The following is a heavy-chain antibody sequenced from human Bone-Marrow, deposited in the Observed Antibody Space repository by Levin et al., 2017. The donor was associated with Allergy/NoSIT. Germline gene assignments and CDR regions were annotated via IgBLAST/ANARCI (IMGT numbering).Heavy chain of an antibody. CDR3: AKAGRGDAHEAFDY. V-gene: IGHV3-30*18. D-gene: IGHD2-21*01. Sequence: PGGSLRLSCAASGFTFSTYGMHWVRQAPGKGLEWVALIPNDGSNEYYADSVKGRFIISRDNSKNAFYLQMNNLRVEDTAVYYCAKAGRGDAHEAFDYWGLGTLVTVSS. CDR2: IPNDGSNE. J-gene: IGHJ4*02. CDR1: GFTFSTYG.